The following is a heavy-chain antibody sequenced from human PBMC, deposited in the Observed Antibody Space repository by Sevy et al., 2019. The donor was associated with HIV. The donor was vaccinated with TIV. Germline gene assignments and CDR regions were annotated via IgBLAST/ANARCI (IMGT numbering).Heavy chain of an antibody. J-gene: IGHJ6*02. V-gene: IGHV3-21*06. CDR2: ISSGSSYI. CDR1: GFSFSTYS. Sequence: GGSLRLSCADSGFSFSTYSMNWVRQAPGKGLQWVSFISSGSSYIYYADSVRGRFTISRDNAKNSFYLQMNSLRAEDTAVYYCARDRGVGAHGDYGMDVSGQGTPVTVSS. D-gene: IGHD1-26*01. CDR3: ARDRGVGAHGDYGMDV.